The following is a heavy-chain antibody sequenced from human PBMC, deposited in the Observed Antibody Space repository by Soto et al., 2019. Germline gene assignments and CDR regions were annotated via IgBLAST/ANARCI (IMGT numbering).Heavy chain of an antibody. V-gene: IGHV3-74*01. D-gene: IGHD2-15*01. CDR2: INSDGSST. CDR3: ARDQGYCSGGSCYNPWYYYYGMDV. CDR1: GFTFSSYA. J-gene: IGHJ6*02. Sequence: PGGSLRLSCAASGFTFSSYAMSWVRQAPGKGLVWVSAINSDGSSTSYADSVKGRFTISRDNAKNTLYLQMNSLRAEDTAVYYCARDQGYCSGGSCYNPWYYYYGMDVWGQGTTVTVSS.